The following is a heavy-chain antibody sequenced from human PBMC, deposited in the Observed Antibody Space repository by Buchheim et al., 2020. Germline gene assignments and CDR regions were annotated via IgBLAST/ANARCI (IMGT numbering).Heavy chain of an antibody. D-gene: IGHD6-13*01. J-gene: IGHJ4*02. CDR1: GFTFSSYA. Sequence: EVQLLESGGGLVQPGGSLRLSCAASGFTFSSYAMSWIRQAPGKGLGWVSAISGSGGSTYYADSVKGRFTISRDNSKNTLYLQMNSLRAEDTAVYYCAKTGAAAADLGAYYFDYWGQGTL. CDR2: ISGSGGST. V-gene: IGHV3-23*01. CDR3: AKTGAAAADLGAYYFDY.